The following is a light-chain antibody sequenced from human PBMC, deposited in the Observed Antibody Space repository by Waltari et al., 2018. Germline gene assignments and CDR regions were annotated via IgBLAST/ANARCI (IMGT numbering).Light chain of an antibody. CDR2: GKN. CDR3: NSRDSSGNHYVV. V-gene: IGLV3-19*01. CDR1: SLRSYY. J-gene: IGLJ2*01. Sequence: SSELTQDPAVSVALGQTVRITCQGDSLRSYYASWYQQKPGQAPVFVIYGKNNRPSGIPDRFSGYSSGNTASLTITGAQAEDEADYYCNSRDSSGNHYVVFGGGTKLTVL.